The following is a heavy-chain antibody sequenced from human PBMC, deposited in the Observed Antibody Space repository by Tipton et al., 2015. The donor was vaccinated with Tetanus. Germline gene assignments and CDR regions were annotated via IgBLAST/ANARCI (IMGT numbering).Heavy chain of an antibody. CDR1: GGSISSYY. CDR3: ARDSYSSGWYSFLFDY. D-gene: IGHD6-19*01. CDR2: IYTSGST. J-gene: IGHJ4*02. Sequence: TLSLTCTVSGGSISSYYWSWIRQPAGKGLEWIGRIYTSGSTNYNPSLKSRVTMSVDTSKNQFSLKLSSVTAADTAVYYCARDSYSSGWYSFLFDYWGQGTLVTVSS. V-gene: IGHV4-4*07.